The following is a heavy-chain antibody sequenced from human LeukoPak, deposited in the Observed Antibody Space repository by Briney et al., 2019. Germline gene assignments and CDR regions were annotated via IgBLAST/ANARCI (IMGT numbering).Heavy chain of an antibody. CDR2: IIPIFGTA. D-gene: IGHD4-17*01. V-gene: IGHV1-69*05. CDR3: ARLRVDYGDYARQGSY. Sequence: SVKLSCKASGGTFSSYAISWVRQAPGQGLEWMGRIIPIFGTANYAQKFQGRVTNTTDESTSTAYMELSSLRSEDTAVYYCARLRVDYGDYARQGSYWGQGTLVTVSS. J-gene: IGHJ4*02. CDR1: GGTFSSYA.